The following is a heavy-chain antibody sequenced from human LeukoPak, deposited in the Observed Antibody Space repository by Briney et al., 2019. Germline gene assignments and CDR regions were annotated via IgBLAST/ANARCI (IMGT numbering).Heavy chain of an antibody. Sequence: GGSLRLSCAASGFIFSSYSMGWVRQAPGKGLEWVSVITGSGGNTYYADSVKGRFTISKDNSKNTVYLQMSSLRVDDTAVYYCAKAASSSWPSYYYGMDVWGQGTTVTVSS. J-gene: IGHJ6*02. CDR1: GFIFSSYS. D-gene: IGHD6-13*01. CDR2: ITGSGGNT. V-gene: IGHV3-23*01. CDR3: AKAASSSWPSYYYGMDV.